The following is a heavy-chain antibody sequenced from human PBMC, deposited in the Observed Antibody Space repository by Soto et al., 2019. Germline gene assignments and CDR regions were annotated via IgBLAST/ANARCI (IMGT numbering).Heavy chain of an antibody. D-gene: IGHD3-10*01. J-gene: IGHJ5*02. CDR3: AKSLDLTLDCFDP. Sequence: DSVKGRFTISRDNAKNSLYLQMITLRAEDTAVYYCAKSLDLTLDCFDPWGQGTLVTVSS. V-gene: IGHV3-7*01.